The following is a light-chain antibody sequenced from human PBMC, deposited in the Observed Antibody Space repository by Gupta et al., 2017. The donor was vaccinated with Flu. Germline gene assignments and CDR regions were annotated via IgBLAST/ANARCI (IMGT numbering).Light chain of an antibody. Sequence: DLQVIPSPTSLSASVGDRVTITCRASQGIVKSFAWFQQKPGKAPKSLIYAASILHTGVPSRFSGSGSGTEFTLTISRLEPEDFATYYCQQHFRSPRTFGRGTKVEIK. CDR2: AAS. J-gene: IGKJ4*01. CDR3: QQHFRSPRT. CDR1: QGIVKS. V-gene: IGKV1-16*01.